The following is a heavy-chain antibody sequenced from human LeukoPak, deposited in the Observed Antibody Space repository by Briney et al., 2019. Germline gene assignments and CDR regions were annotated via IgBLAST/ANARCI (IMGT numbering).Heavy chain of an antibody. CDR3: AKDQGAAAPLYFDY. Sequence: GGSLRLSCAASGFTFSSYAMHWVRQAPGKGLEWVAVISYDGSNKYYADSVKGRFTISRDNSKNTLYLQMNSLRAEDTAVYYCAKDQGAAAPLYFDYWGQGTLVTVSS. D-gene: IGHD6-13*01. CDR2: ISYDGSNK. CDR1: GFTFSSYA. J-gene: IGHJ4*02. V-gene: IGHV3-30-3*01.